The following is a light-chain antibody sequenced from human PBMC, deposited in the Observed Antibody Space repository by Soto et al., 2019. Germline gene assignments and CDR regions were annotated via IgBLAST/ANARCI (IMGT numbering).Light chain of an antibody. CDR3: MQGSHWPLR. Sequence: DVVLTQSPLSLPVKLGQPASISCRSSQSIGSSDGNTYLNWSQQRPGQSPRSLIYKISNRDSGVTDRFGTGGAGTDFTLEISRVEAEDAAVYYWMQGSHWPLRFGGATNVEI. CDR2: KIS. V-gene: IGKV2-30*01. CDR1: QSIGSSDGNTY. J-gene: IGKJ4*02.